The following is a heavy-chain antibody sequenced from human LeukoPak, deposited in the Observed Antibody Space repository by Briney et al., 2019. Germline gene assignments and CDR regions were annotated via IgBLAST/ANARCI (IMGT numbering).Heavy chain of an antibody. CDR2: ISAYHGNT. Sequence: ASVNVSCKASGYTFTSQGMSWVRQAPGQGIEWMGWISAYHGNTNYTQKLQGSVTMTTDTSTSTAYMELRSLRSDDAAVYYCSRYASHSTYDFCSGYQYFDFCGWGTRVTVSS. D-gene: IGHD3-3*01. CDR1: GYTFTSQG. V-gene: IGHV1-18*01. J-gene: IGHJ4*02. CDR3: SRYASHSTYDFCSGYQYFDF.